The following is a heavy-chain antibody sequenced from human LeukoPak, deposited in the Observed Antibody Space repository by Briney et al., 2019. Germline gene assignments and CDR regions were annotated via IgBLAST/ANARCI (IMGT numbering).Heavy chain of an antibody. CDR2: IYYSGST. CDR3: ARDRSSGDWYWYIDL. CDR1: GGSVSSGSYY. J-gene: IGHJ2*01. Sequence: SETLFLTCTVSGGSVSSGSYYWSWIRQPPGKGLEWIGYIYYSGSTNYNSSLESRVTISVDTSKNQFSLKLSSVTAADTAVYYCARDRSSGDWYWYIDLWGRGTLVTVS. D-gene: IGHD2-21*02. V-gene: IGHV4-61*01.